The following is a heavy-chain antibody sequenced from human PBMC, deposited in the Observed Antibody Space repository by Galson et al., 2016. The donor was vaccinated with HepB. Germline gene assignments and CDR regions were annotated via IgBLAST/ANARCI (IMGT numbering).Heavy chain of an antibody. CDR3: ARGTLSCTGNSCFYQYFDL. CDR1: GDSNKVHY. J-gene: IGHJ2*01. V-gene: IGHV4-59*11. Sequence: SETLSLTCTVSGDSNKVHYRSWIRQPPGKGLEWIGYVHSSGSSFYNPSLRGRVTISVDTSKNHFSLKLDSVTAADTAGYYCARGTLSCTGNSCFYQYFDLWGRGILVSVSS. D-gene: IGHD5-18*01. CDR2: VHSSGSS.